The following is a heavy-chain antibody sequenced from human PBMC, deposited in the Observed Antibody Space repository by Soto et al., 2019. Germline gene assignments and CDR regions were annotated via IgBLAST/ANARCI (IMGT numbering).Heavy chain of an antibody. Sequence: QVRLQESGPGLVKPSETLSLTCTVSGYFISSGYYWGWIRQPPGKGLEWIGSMFHSGSTHYNPSLKGRATMSVDTSKNQFSLRLSSVTASDTAVYYCARGHIVVVPTVGWFDPWGQGTLVTVSS. D-gene: IGHD2-2*01. J-gene: IGHJ5*02. CDR1: GYFISSGYY. CDR2: MFHSGST. CDR3: ARGHIVVVPTVGWFDP. V-gene: IGHV4-38-2*02.